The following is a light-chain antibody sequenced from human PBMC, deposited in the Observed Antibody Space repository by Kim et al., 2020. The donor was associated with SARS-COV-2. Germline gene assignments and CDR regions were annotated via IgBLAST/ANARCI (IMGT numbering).Light chain of an antibody. J-gene: IGKJ1*01. CDR3: QQSYP. CDR1: QSISSY. Sequence: DIQMTQSPSSLSASVGDRVTITCRASQSISSYLNWYQQKPGKAPKLLIYAASSLQSGVPSRFSGSGSGTDFTLTISSLQPEDFATYYCQQSYPFGQGTKVDIK. V-gene: IGKV1-39*01. CDR2: AAS.